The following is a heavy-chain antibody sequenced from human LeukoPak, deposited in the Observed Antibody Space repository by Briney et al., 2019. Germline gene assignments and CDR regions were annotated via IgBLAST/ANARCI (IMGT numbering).Heavy chain of an antibody. CDR3: ARDSTTVTTDY. Sequence: GGSLRLSCAASGFTVSSNYMSWVRQAPGKGLEWVSVIYSGGTTYYADSVEGRFTISRDNSKNMLYLQMNSLRAEDTAVYYCARDSTTVTTDYWGQGTLVTVSS. J-gene: IGHJ4*02. CDR2: IYSGGTT. D-gene: IGHD4-17*01. V-gene: IGHV3-66*02. CDR1: GFTVSSNY.